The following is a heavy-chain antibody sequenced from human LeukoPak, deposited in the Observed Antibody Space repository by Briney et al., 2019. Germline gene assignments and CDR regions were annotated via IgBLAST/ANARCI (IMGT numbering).Heavy chain of an antibody. CDR1: GFTFSSYA. CDR2: ISGSGGST. Sequence: GGSLRLSCAASGFTFSSYAMSWVRQAPGKGLERVSAISGSGGSTYYADSVKGRFTISRDNSKNTLYLQMNSLRAEDTAVYYCAKDYGAAALRYYFDYWGQGTLVTVSS. V-gene: IGHV3-23*01. D-gene: IGHD6-13*01. CDR3: AKDYGAAALRYYFDY. J-gene: IGHJ4*02.